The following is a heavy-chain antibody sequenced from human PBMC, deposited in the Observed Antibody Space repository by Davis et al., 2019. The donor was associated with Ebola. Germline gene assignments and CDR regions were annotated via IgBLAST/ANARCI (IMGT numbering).Heavy chain of an antibody. CDR3: ARQGGMKVPFDY. Sequence: MPGGSLRLSCTVSGGSISSHYWSWVRQPPGKGLEWIADINYSGRTNYNPSLKSRVTISVDTSKNQFSLKLSSVTAADTAVYYCARQGGMKVPFDYWGQGTLVTVSS. CDR1: GGSISSHY. CDR2: INYSGRT. J-gene: IGHJ4*02. V-gene: IGHV4-59*08. D-gene: IGHD6-13*01.